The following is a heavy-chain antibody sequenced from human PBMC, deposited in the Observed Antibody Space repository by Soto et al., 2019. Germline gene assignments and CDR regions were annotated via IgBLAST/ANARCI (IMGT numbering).Heavy chain of an antibody. V-gene: IGHV3-11*01. CDR2: ISSSGSTI. Sequence: QVQLVESGGGLVKPGGSLRLSCAASGFTFSDYYMSWIRQAPGKGLEWVSYISSSGSTIYYADSVKGRFTISRDNAKNSLYLQMNSLRAEETAVYYCARDRVAARPLGGYYYYYMDVWGKGTTVTVSS. D-gene: IGHD6-6*01. CDR1: GFTFSDYY. J-gene: IGHJ6*03. CDR3: ARDRVAARPLGGYYYYYMDV.